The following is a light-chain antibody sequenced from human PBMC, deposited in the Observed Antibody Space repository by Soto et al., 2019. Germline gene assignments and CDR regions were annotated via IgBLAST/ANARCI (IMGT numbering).Light chain of an antibody. CDR3: SSYTTSSYVV. CDR2: EVS. J-gene: IGLJ2*01. V-gene: IGLV2-14*01. CDR1: RSDIGGHNF. Sequence: QSVLTQPAAVSGSPGQSITISCTGTRSDIGGHNFVSWYQHHPGKAPKLLIYEVSYRASGVSNRFTGSKSANTASLTISGLQAEDEADYSCSSYTTSSYVVFGGGTKLTVL.